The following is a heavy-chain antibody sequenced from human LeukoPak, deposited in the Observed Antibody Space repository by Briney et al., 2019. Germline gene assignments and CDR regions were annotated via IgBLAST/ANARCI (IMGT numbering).Heavy chain of an antibody. Sequence: SETLSLTCTVSGGSISSYYWSWIRQPPGKGLEWIGYIYYSGSTNYNPSLKSRVTISVDTSKNQFSLKLSSVTAADTAVYYCARTRRLGATHLLYYYYYMDVWGKGTTVTVSS. V-gene: IGHV4-59*12. D-gene: IGHD1-26*01. J-gene: IGHJ6*03. CDR1: GGSISSYY. CDR3: ARTRRLGATHLLYYYYYMDV. CDR2: IYYSGST.